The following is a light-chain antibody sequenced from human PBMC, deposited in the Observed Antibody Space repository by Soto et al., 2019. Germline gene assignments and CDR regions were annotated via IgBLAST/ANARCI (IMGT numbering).Light chain of an antibody. J-gene: IGLJ3*02. CDR3: SSYTTTTWV. CDR1: SSDVGGYNC. V-gene: IGLV2-14*01. CDR2: EVS. Sequence: QSVLTQPASVSGSPGQSITISCTGTSSDVGGYNCVSWYQQHPGKAPKLMIFEVSNRPSGVSNRFSGSKSGNTASLTISGLQAEDEADYYCSSYTTTTWVFGGGTKLTVL.